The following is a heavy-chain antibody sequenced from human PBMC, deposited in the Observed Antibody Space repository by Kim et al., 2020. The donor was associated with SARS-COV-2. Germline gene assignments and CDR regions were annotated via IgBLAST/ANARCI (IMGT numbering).Heavy chain of an antibody. D-gene: IGHD2-2*01. V-gene: IGHV4-39*01. Sequence: SETLSLTCNVSGGSISSSDYYWGWIRQPPGKGLEWIGSFYYSGSTYYNPSLKSGVSISVDTSKNQFSLKVNSVTAADTAVYYCARQNCSSTSYYPRWFDPWGQGTPVTVSS. CDR2: FYYSGST. CDR1: GGSISSSDYY. J-gene: IGHJ5*02. CDR3: ARQNCSSTSYYPRWFDP.